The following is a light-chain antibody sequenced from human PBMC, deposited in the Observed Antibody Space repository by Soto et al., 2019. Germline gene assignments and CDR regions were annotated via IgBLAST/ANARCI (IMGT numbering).Light chain of an antibody. CDR2: DAS. J-gene: IGKJ3*01. V-gene: IGKV3-11*01. CDR3: HQRSNWPLT. CDR1: QSVSSY. Sequence: EIVLTQSPATLSLSPGERATLSCRASQSVSSYLAWYQQKPGQAPRLLIYDASNRATGIPARFSGSGSGTDFTLTISSLEPEDFAVYYCHQRSNWPLTCGPGTKVDIK.